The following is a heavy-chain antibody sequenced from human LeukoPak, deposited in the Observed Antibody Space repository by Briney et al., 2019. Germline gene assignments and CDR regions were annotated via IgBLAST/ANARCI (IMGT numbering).Heavy chain of an antibody. J-gene: IGHJ4*02. Sequence: SETLSLTCSVSGDSLRSYYWTWIRQPPGKGLEWIGYIDSSGSTNYNPSLKSRVTIAVDTSKNQFSLKLSSVTAADSAMYYCTRLIYYFDYWGQGTLVTVSS. CDR3: TRLIYYFDY. CDR1: GDSLRSYY. V-gene: IGHV4-59*08. D-gene: IGHD3-10*01. CDR2: IDSSGST.